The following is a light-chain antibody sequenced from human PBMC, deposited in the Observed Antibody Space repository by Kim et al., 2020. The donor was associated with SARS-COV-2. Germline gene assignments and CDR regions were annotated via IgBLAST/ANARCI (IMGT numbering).Light chain of an antibody. J-gene: IGLJ2*01. CDR1: VLAKKY. Sequence: VCPGQTARITCSGDVLAKKYARWFQQKPGQAPVLVIYKDTERPSGIPERFSGSSSGTTVTLTISGAQVGDEGDYYCYSYSAAGEPLLGGGTQLTVL. V-gene: IGLV3-27*01. CDR3: YSYSAAGEPL. CDR2: KDT.